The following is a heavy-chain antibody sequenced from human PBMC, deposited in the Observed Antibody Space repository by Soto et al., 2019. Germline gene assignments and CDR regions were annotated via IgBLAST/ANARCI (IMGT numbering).Heavy chain of an antibody. CDR2: ISSSSSTI. V-gene: IGHV3-48*01. CDR3: ARDLSTYYDFWSGYPGFDY. CDR1: GFTFSSYS. Sequence: GGSLRLSCAASGFTFSSYSMNWVRQAPGKGLEWVSYISSSSSTIYYADSVKGRFTISRDNAKSSLYLQMNSLRAEDTAVYYCARDLSTYYDFWSGYPGFDYWGQGTLVTVSS. D-gene: IGHD3-3*01. J-gene: IGHJ4*02.